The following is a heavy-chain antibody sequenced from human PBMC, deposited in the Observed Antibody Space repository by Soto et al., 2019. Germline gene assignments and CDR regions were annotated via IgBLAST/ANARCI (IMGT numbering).Heavy chain of an antibody. CDR2: MYPGDSDI. D-gene: IGHD3-10*01. CDR3: DV. J-gene: IGHJ6*02. V-gene: IGHV5-51*01. Sequence: PGESLKISCKGSGYSFTSYWIGWVRQMPGKGLEWMGIMYPGDSDIRYSPSFQGQVTISADKSISTAADTAVYYCARTFDYYGMDVWGQGTTVTVSS. CDR1: GYSFTSYW.